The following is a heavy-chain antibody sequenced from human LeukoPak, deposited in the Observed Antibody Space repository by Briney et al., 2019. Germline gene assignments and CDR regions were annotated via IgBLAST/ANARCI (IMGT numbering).Heavy chain of an antibody. D-gene: IGHD1-14*01. CDR1: GFTVSSNS. CDR3: ARPGFTGQGFDY. CDR2: IYSDNT. Sequence: GGSLRLSCTVSGFTVSSNSMSWVRQAPGKGLEWVSFIYSDNTHYSDSVKGRFTISRDNSKNTLYLQMNSLRPEDTAVYYCARPGFTGQGFDYWGQGTLVTVSS. V-gene: IGHV3-53*01. J-gene: IGHJ4*02.